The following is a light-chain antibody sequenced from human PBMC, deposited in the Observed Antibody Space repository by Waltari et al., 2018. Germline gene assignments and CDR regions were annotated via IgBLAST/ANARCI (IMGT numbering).Light chain of an antibody. J-gene: IGKJ4*01. CDR3: QQHNSHPLT. CDR1: QGISSY. V-gene: IGKV1-16*01. CDR2: AAS. Sequence: DIQMTQSPSSLSASLGDTVTIACRASQGISSYLALYQQKPGKAPKRLIYAASTLQSGVPSRFSGSGSGTDFALTISSLQPEDFATYYCQQHNSHPLTFGGGTKVEIK.